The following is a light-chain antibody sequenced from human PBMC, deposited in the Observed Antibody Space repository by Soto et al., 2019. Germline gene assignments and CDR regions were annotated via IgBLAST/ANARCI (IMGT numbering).Light chain of an antibody. V-gene: IGKV3-20*01. CDR1: QGVXSNY. CDR3: QQYGSSST. J-gene: IGKJ5*01. Sequence: IVLTQCPGTLSLSPGEEATLSCRASQGVXSNYEAWYQQKPGQATRLPYDGASSSATVIPDRFSGSGCGTDFTLTISRLEAEDVEVYCCQQYGSSSTFGQGTRLEIK. CDR2: GAS.